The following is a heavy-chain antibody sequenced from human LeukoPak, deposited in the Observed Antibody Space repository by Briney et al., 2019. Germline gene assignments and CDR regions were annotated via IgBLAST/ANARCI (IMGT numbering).Heavy chain of an antibody. Sequence: GASVKVSCKASGGTFSSYAISWVRQAPGQGLEWMGGIIPIFGTANYAQKFQGRVTITADKSSTTVYMELSSLRSEDTAVYYCAGPPAPKPAAISPVYFTYYLEVWGKGTPVTVSS. CDR3: AGPPAPKPAAISPVYFTYYLEV. V-gene: IGHV1-69*06. J-gene: IGHJ6*03. CDR2: IIPIFGTA. D-gene: IGHD2-2*01. CDR1: GGTFSSYA.